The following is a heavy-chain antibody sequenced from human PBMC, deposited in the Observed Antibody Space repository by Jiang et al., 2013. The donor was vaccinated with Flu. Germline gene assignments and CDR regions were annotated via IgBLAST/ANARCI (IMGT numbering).Heavy chain of an antibody. D-gene: IGHD3-22*01. Sequence: PGLVKPSETLSLTCTVSGGSISSSYWSWIRQPAGKGLEWIGRIYSDGSTNYNPSLKSRVTMSVDTSKNQFSLKLSSMTAADTAVYYCARGRRYFDRGGSYWYFDLWGRGTLVTVSS. V-gene: IGHV4-4*07. J-gene: IGHJ2*01. CDR1: GGSISSSY. CDR2: IYSDGST. CDR3: ARGRRYFDRGGSYWYFDL.